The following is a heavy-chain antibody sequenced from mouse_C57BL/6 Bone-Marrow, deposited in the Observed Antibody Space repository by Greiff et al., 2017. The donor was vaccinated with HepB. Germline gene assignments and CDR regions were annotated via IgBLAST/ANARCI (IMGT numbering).Heavy chain of an antibody. CDR2: IWSGGST. CDR1: GFSLTSYG. V-gene: IGHV2-2*01. CDR3: ARMDYYGSSYGYAMDY. Sequence: VKLVESGPGLVQPSQSLSITCTVSGFSLTSYGVHWVRQSPGKGLEWLGVIWSGGSTDYNAAFISRLSISKDNSKSQVFFKMNSLQADDTAIYYCARMDYYGSSYGYAMDYWGQGTSVTVSS. J-gene: IGHJ4*01. D-gene: IGHD1-1*01.